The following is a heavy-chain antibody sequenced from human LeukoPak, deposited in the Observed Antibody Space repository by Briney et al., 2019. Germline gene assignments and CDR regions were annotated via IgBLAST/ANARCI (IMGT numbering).Heavy chain of an antibody. D-gene: IGHD2-2*01. Sequence: PGGSLRLSCAASGFTVSRSYLTWARQAPGKGLDWVSIIYSGGSASYADSVRGRFTISRDKTKNTLYLQMNSLRAEDTAVYYCARGGGCSGTNCYIDAFDIWGQGTVVTVSS. V-gene: IGHV3-66*02. CDR3: ARGGGCSGTNCYIDAFDI. CDR2: IYSGGSA. CDR1: GFTVSRSY. J-gene: IGHJ3*02.